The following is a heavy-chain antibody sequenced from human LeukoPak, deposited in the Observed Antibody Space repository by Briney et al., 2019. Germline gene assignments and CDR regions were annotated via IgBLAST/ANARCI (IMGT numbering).Heavy chain of an antibody. CDR1: GFTFSNFE. V-gene: IGHV3-48*03. CDR2: ISNSARTI. D-gene: IGHD1-1*01. CDR3: ARVYPTGYFYYMDV. Sequence: GGSLRLSCAASGFTFSNFEMNWVRQAPGKGLEWVSYISNSARTIFYADSVKGRFTISRDNAKKSLYLQMNSLRVEDTAVYYCARVYPTGYFYYMDVWGIGATVTVSS. J-gene: IGHJ6*03.